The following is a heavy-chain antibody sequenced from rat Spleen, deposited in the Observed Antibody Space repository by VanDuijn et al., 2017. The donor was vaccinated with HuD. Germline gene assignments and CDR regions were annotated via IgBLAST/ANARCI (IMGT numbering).Heavy chain of an antibody. CDR3: ARHGGSPHYYVMDA. Sequence: EVQLVESGGGLVQPGRSMKLSCAASGFTFSNYDMAWVRQAPTKGLEWVASISYDGSSTYYRDSVKGRFTISRDNAKSTLYLQMDSLRSEDTATYYCARHGGSPHYYVMDAWGQGASVTVSS. V-gene: IGHV5-25*01. J-gene: IGHJ4*01. CDR2: ISYDGSST. CDR1: GFTFSNYD. D-gene: IGHD1-3*01.